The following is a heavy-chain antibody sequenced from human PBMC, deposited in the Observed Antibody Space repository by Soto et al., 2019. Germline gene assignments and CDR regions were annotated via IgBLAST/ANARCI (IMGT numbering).Heavy chain of an antibody. CDR3: ARDPQGNNSWLSYYYYYGMDV. CDR2: ISYDGSNK. D-gene: IGHD3-22*01. CDR1: GFTFSSYA. V-gene: IGHV3-30-3*01. Sequence: GGSLRLSCAASGFTFSSYAMHWVRQAPGKGLEWGAVISYDGSNKYYADSVKGRFTISRDNSKNTLYLQMNSLRAEDTAVYYCARDPQGNNSWLSYYYYYGMDVWGQGTTVTVSS. J-gene: IGHJ6*02.